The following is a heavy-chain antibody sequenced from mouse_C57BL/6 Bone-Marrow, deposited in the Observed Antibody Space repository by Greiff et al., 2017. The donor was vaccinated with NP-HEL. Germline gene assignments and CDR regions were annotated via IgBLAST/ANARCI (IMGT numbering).Heavy chain of an antibody. J-gene: IGHJ4*01. CDR3: TTRGENCYYAMDY. V-gene: IGHV14-4*01. CDR1: GFNITDDY. Sequence: DVQLQQSGAELVRPGASVKLSCTASGFNITDDYMHWVKQRPEQGLEWIGWIDPENGDTEYASKFQGKATITADTSSNTAYLQLSSLTSEDTAVYDCTTRGENCYYAMDYWGQGTSLTVSS. D-gene: IGHD4-1*01. CDR2: IDPENGDT.